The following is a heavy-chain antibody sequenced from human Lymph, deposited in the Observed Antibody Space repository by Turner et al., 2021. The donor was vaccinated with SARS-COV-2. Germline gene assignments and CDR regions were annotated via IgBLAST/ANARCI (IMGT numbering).Heavy chain of an antibody. CDR1: AYTLTELS. D-gene: IGHD2-15*01. CDR2: FDPEDGEI. Sequence: QVQLVQSGAEVKKPGASVKVSCKVSAYTLTELSMHWVRQAPGKGLEWMGGFDPEDGEIIYAQKFQGRVTMTEDTSTDTAYMELSSLRSEDTAVYYCATVLCTGSSCYYYGMDVWGQGTTVTVSS. J-gene: IGHJ6*02. V-gene: IGHV1-24*01. CDR3: ATVLCTGSSCYYYGMDV.